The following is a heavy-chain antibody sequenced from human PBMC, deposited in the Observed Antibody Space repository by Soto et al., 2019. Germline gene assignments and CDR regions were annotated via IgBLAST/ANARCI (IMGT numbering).Heavy chain of an antibody. CDR3: YGMDV. V-gene: IGHV4-59*01. D-gene: IGHD1-20*01. J-gene: IGHJ6*02. CDR1: GGSIRCYL. CDR2: MYFSGTT. Sequence: SETLSLTCSVSGGSIRCYLWIWIRQPPGKGLECIGNMYFSGTTISADKSISTAYLQWSSLKASDTAMYYCARQMSYNWNYYYGMDVWGQGTTVTVSS.